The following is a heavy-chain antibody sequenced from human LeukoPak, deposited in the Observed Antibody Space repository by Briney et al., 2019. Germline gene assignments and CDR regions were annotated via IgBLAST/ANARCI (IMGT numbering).Heavy chain of an antibody. Sequence: SETLSLTCAVYGGSFSGYYWSWIRQPPGKGLEWIGEIYHSGSTNYNPSLKSRVTISVDKSKNQFSLDLSSVTAADTAVYYCARRNDFWRGYYIGYFDYWGQGTLVTVSS. J-gene: IGHJ4*02. D-gene: IGHD3-3*01. CDR3: ARRNDFWRGYYIGYFDY. V-gene: IGHV4-34*01. CDR1: GGSFSGYY. CDR2: IYHSGST.